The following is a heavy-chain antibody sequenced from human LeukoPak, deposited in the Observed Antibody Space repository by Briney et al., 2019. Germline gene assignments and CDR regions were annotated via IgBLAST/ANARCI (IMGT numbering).Heavy chain of an antibody. D-gene: IGHD6-13*01. V-gene: IGHV4-61*02. CDR3: ARGQDSSSWYLWNWFDP. CDR1: GGSISSSSYY. J-gene: IGHJ5*02. Sequence: PSETLSLICTVSGGSISSSSYYWSWIRQPAGKGLEWIGRIYTSGSTNYNPSLKGRVTISVDTSKNQFSLKLSSVTAADTAVYYCARGQDSSSWYLWNWFDPWGQGTLVTVSS. CDR2: IYTSGST.